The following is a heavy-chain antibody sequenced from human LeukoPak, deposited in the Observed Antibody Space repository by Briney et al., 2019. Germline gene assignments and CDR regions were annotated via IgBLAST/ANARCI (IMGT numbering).Heavy chain of an antibody. D-gene: IGHD2/OR15-2a*01. V-gene: IGHV4-59*08. CDR1: GGSISGYF. CDR2: IYYTGST. CDR3: ARHDPVGHFLRGMDV. J-gene: IGHJ6*02. Sequence: SETLSLTCAVSGGSISGYFWSWIRQPPGKGLEWIGYIYYTGSTIYNPSLRSRVTISVDMSKNQFSLSLYSVTAADTAVYYCARHDPVGHFLRGMDVWGQGTTVTVSS.